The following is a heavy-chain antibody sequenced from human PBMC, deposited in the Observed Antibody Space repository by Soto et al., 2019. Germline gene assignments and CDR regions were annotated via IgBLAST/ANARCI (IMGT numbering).Heavy chain of an antibody. D-gene: IGHD1-26*01. CDR3: VAALPSGGHLGEREFDY. V-gene: IGHV3-30*03. CDR1: GFTFSTYG. Sequence: QVQLVESGGGVVQPGRSLRLSCAASGFTFSTYGMHWVRQAPGKGPEWVAAISFNGRDQYYADSVKGRFTISRDNSKNTLYLQMNSLRADDTAVYYCVAALPSGGHLGEREFDYWGQGALVTVSS. J-gene: IGHJ4*02. CDR2: ISFNGRDQ.